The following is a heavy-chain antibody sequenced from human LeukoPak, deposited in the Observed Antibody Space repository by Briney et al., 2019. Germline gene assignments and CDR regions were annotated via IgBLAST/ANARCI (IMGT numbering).Heavy chain of an antibody. CDR2: INHSGST. D-gene: IGHD2-2*01. CDR3: AGETGMPLFDP. Sequence: SETLSLPCAVYGRSFSGYYWSWIRHPPGKGLEWIGEINHSGSTNYNPSLKSRVTISVDTSKNQFSLKLSSVTAADTAAYYCAGETGMPLFDPWGQGTLVTVSS. J-gene: IGHJ5*02. V-gene: IGHV4-34*01. CDR1: GRSFSGYY.